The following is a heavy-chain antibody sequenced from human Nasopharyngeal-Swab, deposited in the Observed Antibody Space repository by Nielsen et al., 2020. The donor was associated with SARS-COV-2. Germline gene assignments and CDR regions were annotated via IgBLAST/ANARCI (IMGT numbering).Heavy chain of an antibody. CDR3: ARDEQLVPNWFDP. J-gene: IGHJ5*02. CDR2: IVPIFGTT. D-gene: IGHD6-13*01. V-gene: IGHV1-69*13. Sequence: SVKVSCKASGGNFISHAISWVRQAPGQGLEWVGGIVPIFGTTDYAQHFQGRVTITADESTSTVYMELRSLRSDDTAVYYCARDEQLVPNWFDPWGQGTLVTVSS. CDR1: GGNFISHA.